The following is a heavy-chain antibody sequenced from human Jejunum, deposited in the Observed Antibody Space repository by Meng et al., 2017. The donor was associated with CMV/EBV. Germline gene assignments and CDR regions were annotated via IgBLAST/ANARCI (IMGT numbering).Heavy chain of an antibody. CDR1: FRRYA. J-gene: IGHJ6*02. V-gene: IGHV3-23*01. Sequence: FRRYARTWVRRAPGRGPEGVSSISDSGDRTYYVDSVRGRFTISRDNSKNTLNLQMNSLRAEDTAIYYCARIYGHSAGHYYHALDVWGQGTAVTVSS. CDR2: ISDSGDRT. D-gene: IGHD2/OR15-2a*01. CDR3: ARIYGHSAGHYYHALDV.